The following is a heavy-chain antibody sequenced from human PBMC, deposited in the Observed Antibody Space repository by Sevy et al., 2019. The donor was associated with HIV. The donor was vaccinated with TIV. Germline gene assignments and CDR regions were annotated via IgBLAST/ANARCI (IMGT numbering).Heavy chain of an antibody. CDR3: ARGVAEYYYDSSGYSLFDY. Sequence: ASVKVSCKASGYTFTGYYMHWVRQAPGQGLEWMGWINPNSGGTNYAQKFQGWLTMTRDTSISTAYMELSRLRSDDTAVYYCARGVAEYYYDSSGYSLFDYWGQGTLVTVSS. D-gene: IGHD3-22*01. CDR1: GYTFTGYY. CDR2: INPNSGGT. J-gene: IGHJ4*02. V-gene: IGHV1-2*04.